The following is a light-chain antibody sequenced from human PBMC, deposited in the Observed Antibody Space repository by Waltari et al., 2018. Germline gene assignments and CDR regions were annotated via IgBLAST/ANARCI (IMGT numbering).Light chain of an antibody. CDR3: MQVLETPFT. J-gene: IGKJ3*01. CDR2: LGS. Sequence: DIVMTQYPLSLAVTHGEPASISCRSSQSLLNRNGYNYWAWYVQKPGQSTQLLIYLGSIPASGVPDRLSGSGSGTYFTLKINRVEAEDVVVYYCMQVLETPFTFGPGTKVDI. CDR1: QSLLNRNGYNY. V-gene: IGKV2-28*01.